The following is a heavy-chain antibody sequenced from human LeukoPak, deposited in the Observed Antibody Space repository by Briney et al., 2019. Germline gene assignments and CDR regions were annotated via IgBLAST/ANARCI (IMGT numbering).Heavy chain of an antibody. CDR2: IYSGGST. CDR3: ARHPPYSSDDEYFQH. CDR1: GFTVSSNY. Sequence: GGSLRLSCAASGFTVSSNYMSWVRRAPGKGLEWVSVIYSGGSTYYADSVKGRFTISRDNSKNTLYLQMNSLRAEDTAVYYCARHPPYSSDDEYFQHWGQGTLVTVSS. D-gene: IGHD6-19*01. V-gene: IGHV3-66*04. J-gene: IGHJ1*01.